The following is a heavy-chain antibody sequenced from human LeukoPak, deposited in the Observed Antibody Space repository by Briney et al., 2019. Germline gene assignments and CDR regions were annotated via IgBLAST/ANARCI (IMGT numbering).Heavy chain of an antibody. D-gene: IGHD3-9*01. CDR1: GFTFSSYA. J-gene: IGHJ4*02. V-gene: IGHV3-23*01. Sequence: PGGSLRLSCAASGFTFSSYAMTWVRQAPGKGLEWVSVISGRGDRTYYADSVKGRFTISRDNSKNTLYLQMNSLRAEDTAVYCCANRPGNHDILTQYYFDFWGQGTLVTVSS. CDR3: ANRPGNHDILTQYYFDF. CDR2: ISGRGDRT.